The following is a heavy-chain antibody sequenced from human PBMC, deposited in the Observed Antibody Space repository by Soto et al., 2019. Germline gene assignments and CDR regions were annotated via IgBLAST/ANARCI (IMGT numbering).Heavy chain of an antibody. J-gene: IGHJ4*01. D-gene: IGHD1-20*01. Sequence: GGSLRLSCAASGFSFSNAWINWVRQAPGKGLEWVGRIKSKTDGGTTDYAAPVKGRFAISRDDSNNMVYLQMNSLKIEETAVYYFTTDSYNIIIIVRFDYWGHGTLVTVAS. CDR2: IKSKTDGGTT. V-gene: IGHV3-15*07. CDR1: GFSFSNAW. CDR3: TTDSYNIIIIVRFDY.